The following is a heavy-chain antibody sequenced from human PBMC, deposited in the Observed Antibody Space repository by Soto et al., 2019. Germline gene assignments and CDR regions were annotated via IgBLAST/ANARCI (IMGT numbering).Heavy chain of an antibody. CDR2: IIPIFGTA. CDR3: AREAVAGRNYYYYYGMDV. J-gene: IGHJ6*02. CDR1: GGTFSSYA. D-gene: IGHD6-19*01. Sequence: SVKVSCKASGGTFSSYAISWVRQAPGQGLEWMGGIIPIFGTANYAQKFQGRVTITADESTSTAYMELSSLRSEDTAVYYCAREAVAGRNYYYYYGMDVWGQGTTVTVSS. V-gene: IGHV1-69*13.